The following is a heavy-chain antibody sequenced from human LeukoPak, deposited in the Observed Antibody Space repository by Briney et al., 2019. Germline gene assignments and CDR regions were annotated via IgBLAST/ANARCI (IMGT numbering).Heavy chain of an antibody. CDR1: GFTFSSYA. V-gene: IGHV3-30-3*01. CDR2: ISYDGSNK. D-gene: IGHD1-26*01. CDR3: ARAYWGSYGDY. Sequence: GRSLRLSCAASGFTFSSYAMHWVRQAPGKGLKWVAVISYDGSNKYYADSVKGRFTISRDNSKNTLYLQMNSLRAEDTAVYYCARAYWGSYGDYWGQGTLVTVSS. J-gene: IGHJ4*02.